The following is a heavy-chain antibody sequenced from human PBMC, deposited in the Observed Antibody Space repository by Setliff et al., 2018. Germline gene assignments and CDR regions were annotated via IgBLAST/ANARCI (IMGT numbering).Heavy chain of an antibody. CDR1: GYTFISYD. D-gene: IGHD3-22*01. CDR3: ARAPLTYYYDSSGYYFEYFQH. J-gene: IGHJ1*01. Sequence: ASVKVSCEASGYTFISYDINWVRQAPGQGLEWMGWISVYNGKTKYAHKFQGRVTMTSDTSTSTAYMELRSLRSEDTAVYYCARAPLTYYYDSSGYYFEYFQHWGQGTLVTVSS. V-gene: IGHV1-18*01. CDR2: ISVYNGKT.